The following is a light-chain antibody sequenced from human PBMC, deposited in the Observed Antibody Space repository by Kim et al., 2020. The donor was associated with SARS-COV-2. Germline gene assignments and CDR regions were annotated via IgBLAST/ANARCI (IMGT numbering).Light chain of an antibody. V-gene: IGKV3-20*01. Sequence: EIVLTQSPGTLSLSPGERATLSCRASQSINSRYLAWYQEKPGQPPRLLIYGASRRATGIPDRFSGSESGTDFTLTITRLEPEDFAVYYCQYYGNSPLSFAGGTKVEI. CDR2: GAS. CDR3: QYYGNSPLS. CDR1: QSINSRY. J-gene: IGKJ4*01.